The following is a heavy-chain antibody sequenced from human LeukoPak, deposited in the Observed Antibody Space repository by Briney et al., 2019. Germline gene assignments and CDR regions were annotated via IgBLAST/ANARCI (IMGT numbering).Heavy chain of an antibody. CDR3: AKDVRSGDRLSIEPIDY. CDR2: ISGSGDVS. J-gene: IGHJ4*02. Sequence: GGSLRLSCAASGSTFSIYAMSWVRQAPGKGLEWVSTISGSGDVSYYADSVKGRFTISRDNSKNTLYLQMNSLRAEDTAVYYCAKDVRSGDRLSIEPIDYWGQGTLVTVSS. D-gene: IGHD4/OR15-4a*01. CDR1: GSTFSIYA. V-gene: IGHV3-23*01.